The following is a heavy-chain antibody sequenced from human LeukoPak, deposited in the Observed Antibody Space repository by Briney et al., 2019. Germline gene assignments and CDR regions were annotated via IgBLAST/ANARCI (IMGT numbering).Heavy chain of an antibody. J-gene: IGHJ5*02. CDR1: GGTFSSYT. D-gene: IGHD1-26*01. V-gene: IGHV1-69*02. CDR2: IIPILGIA. CDR3: ARVRSGSNWFDP. Sequence: SVKVSCEASGGTFSSYTISWVRQAPGQGLEWMGRIIPILGIANYAQKFQGRVTITADKSTSTAYMELSSLRSEDTAVYYCARVRSGSNWFDPWGQGTLVTVSS.